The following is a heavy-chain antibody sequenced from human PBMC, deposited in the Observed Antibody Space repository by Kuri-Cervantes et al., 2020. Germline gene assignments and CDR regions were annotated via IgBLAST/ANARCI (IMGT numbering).Heavy chain of an antibody. J-gene: IGHJ4*02. D-gene: IGHD6-19*01. CDR1: GGSISSSSYY. Sequence: SETLSLTCTVSGGSISSSSYYWGWIRQPPGKGLEWIGSIYYSGSTYYNPSLKSRVTISVDTSKNQFSLKLSSVTAADTAVYYCAREGIAVAGTFDYWGQGTLVTVSS. CDR2: IYYSGST. V-gene: IGHV4-39*07. CDR3: AREGIAVAGTFDY.